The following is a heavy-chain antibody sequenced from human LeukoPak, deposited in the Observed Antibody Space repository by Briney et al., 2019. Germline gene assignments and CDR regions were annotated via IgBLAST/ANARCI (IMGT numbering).Heavy chain of an antibody. J-gene: IGHJ3*02. CDR2: ISAYNGNT. V-gene: IGHV1-18*01. CDR1: GYTFTSYG. D-gene: IGHD2-15*01. Sequence: ASVKVSCKASGYTFTSYGISWVRQAPGQGLEWMGWISAYNGNTNYAQKLQGRVTMTTDTSTSTAYMELRSLRSDDTAVYYCARDLDCSGGSCLRKDAFDIWGQGTMVTVSS. CDR3: ARDLDCSGGSCLRKDAFDI.